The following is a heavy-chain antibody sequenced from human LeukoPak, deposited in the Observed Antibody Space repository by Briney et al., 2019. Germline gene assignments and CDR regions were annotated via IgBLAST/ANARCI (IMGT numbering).Heavy chain of an antibody. J-gene: IGHJ4*02. CDR1: GFTFSSYG. D-gene: IGHD2-21*02. V-gene: IGHV3-23*01. CDR3: AKDLQIVVVTATFDY. Sequence: GGSLRLSCAASGFTFSSYGMSWVRQAPGKGLEWVSAISGSGGSTYYADSVKGRFTISRDNSKNTLYLQMNSLRAGDTAVYYCAKDLQIVVVTATFDYWGQGTLVTVSS. CDR2: ISGSGGST.